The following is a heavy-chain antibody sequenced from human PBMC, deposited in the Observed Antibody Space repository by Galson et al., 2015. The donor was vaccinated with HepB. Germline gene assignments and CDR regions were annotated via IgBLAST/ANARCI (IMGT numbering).Heavy chain of an antibody. J-gene: IGHJ6*02. CDR2: IWYDGSNK. V-gene: IGHV3-33*01. CDR3: ARDIRACSSSSCYKMHGYDYYGMDV. CDR1: GFSFRSYG. Sequence: SLRLSCAASGFSFRSYGMHWVRQAPGKGLEWVAVIWYDGSNKYYGDSVKGRFTISRDNSKNTLYLQMNSLRAEDTAVYHCARDIRACSSSSCYKMHGYDYYGMDVWGQGTTVTVSS. D-gene: IGHD2-2*02.